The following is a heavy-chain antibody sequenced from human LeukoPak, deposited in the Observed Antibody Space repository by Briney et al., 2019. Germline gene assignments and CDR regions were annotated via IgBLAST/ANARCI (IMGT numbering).Heavy chain of an antibody. D-gene: IGHD6-19*01. CDR3: ARAPYSSGWYINY. V-gene: IGHV1-2*02. Sequence: ASVKVSCKSSGYTFTGYYMHWVRPAPGQGLEWMGWINPNSGGTNYAQKFQGRVTMTRDTSISTAYMELSRLRSDDTAVSYCARAPYSSGWYINYWGQGTLVTVSS. CDR1: GYTFTGYY. J-gene: IGHJ4*02. CDR2: INPNSGGT.